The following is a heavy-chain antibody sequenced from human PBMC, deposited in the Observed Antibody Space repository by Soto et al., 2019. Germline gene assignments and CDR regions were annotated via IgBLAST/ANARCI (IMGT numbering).Heavy chain of an antibody. CDR1: GFSVTSNY. V-gene: IGHV3-53*01. CDR3: ARVTTFYDILTSSYALNYFDH. J-gene: IGHJ4*02. Sequence: GGSLRLSCAASGFSVTSNYMTWVRQAPGKGLECVSVIYAGGNTYYPDSVKGRFTISSDNSKNTLFLQMNNLRAEDTAVYYCARVTTFYDILTSSYALNYFDHWGQGTRVTVSS. D-gene: IGHD3-9*01. CDR2: IYAGGNT.